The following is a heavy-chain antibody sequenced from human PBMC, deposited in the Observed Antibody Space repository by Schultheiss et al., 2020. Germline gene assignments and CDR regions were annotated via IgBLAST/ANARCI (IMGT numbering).Heavy chain of an antibody. Sequence: SQPLSLTCTVSGGSISSGDYYWSWIRQPPGKGLEWIGEINHSGSTYYNPSLKSRVTISVDTSKNQFSLKLSSVTAADTAVYYCARSPSSGFDYWGQGTLVTGSS. D-gene: IGHD6-19*01. CDR1: GGSISSGDYY. CDR3: ARSPSSGFDY. J-gene: IGHJ4*02. CDR2: INHSGST. V-gene: IGHV4-39*01.